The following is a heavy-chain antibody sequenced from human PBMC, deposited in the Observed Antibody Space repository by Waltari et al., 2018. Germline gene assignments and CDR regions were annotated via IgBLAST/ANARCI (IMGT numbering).Heavy chain of an antibody. CDR1: GGSISSSSYY. V-gene: IGHV4-39*01. D-gene: IGHD6-6*01. J-gene: IGHJ4*02. Sequence: QLQLQESGPGLVKPSETLSLTCTVSGGSISSSSYYWGWIRQPPGKGLEWIGSIYYSERTYYNPALNIQATISVDTSKNQVAMKLSSVADADAAVYYGARRNSSPPTPFDYWGQGTLVTVSS. CDR3: ARRNSSPPTPFDY. CDR2: IYYSERT.